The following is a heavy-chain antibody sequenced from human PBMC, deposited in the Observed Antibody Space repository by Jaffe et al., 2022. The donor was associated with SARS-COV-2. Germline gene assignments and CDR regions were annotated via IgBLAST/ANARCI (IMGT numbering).Heavy chain of an antibody. Sequence: QVQLVQSGAEVKKPGSSVKVSCKASGGTFSSYAISWVRQAPGQGLEWMGGIIPIFGTANYAQKFQGRVTITADESTSTAYMELSSLRSEDTAVYYCASAFCSSTSCPSGYYYYYGMDVWGQGTTVTVSS. CDR1: GGTFSSYA. D-gene: IGHD2-2*01. CDR2: IIPIFGTA. CDR3: ASAFCSSTSCPSGYYYYYGMDV. J-gene: IGHJ6*02. V-gene: IGHV1-69*01.